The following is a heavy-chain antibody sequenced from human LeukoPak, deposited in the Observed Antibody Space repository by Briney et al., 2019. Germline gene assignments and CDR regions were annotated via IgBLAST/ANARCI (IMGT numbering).Heavy chain of an antibody. V-gene: IGHV4-39*01. CDR1: GGSIGISYRY. Sequence: SETLSLTCTVSGGSIGISYRYWGWIRQPPGKGLEWIGSVYYSGSPHYNPAPKSRVTISADTSKDHFYLNLSSGTAADTALYYCARHGGEVSGFDPWGQGTLVTVSS. CDR2: VYYSGSP. CDR3: ARHGGEVSGFDP. J-gene: IGHJ5*02. D-gene: IGHD3-10*01.